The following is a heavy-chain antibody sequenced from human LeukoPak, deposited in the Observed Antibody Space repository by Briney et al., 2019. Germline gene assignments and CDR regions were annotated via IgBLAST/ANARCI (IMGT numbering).Heavy chain of an antibody. Sequence: SVKVSCKASGGTFSSYAISWVRQAPGQGLEWMGGITPIFGTANYAQKFQGRVTVTADESTSTAYMELSSLRSEDTAVYYCARVATERGDFDYWGQGTLVTVSS. V-gene: IGHV1-69*01. J-gene: IGHJ4*02. CDR1: GGTFSSYA. CDR2: ITPIFGTA. D-gene: IGHD5-12*01. CDR3: ARVATERGDFDY.